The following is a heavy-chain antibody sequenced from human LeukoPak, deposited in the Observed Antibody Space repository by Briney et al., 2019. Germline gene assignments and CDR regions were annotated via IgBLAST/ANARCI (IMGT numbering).Heavy chain of an antibody. J-gene: IGHJ4*02. CDR1: GFTFSSYA. CDR3: AKDPYGDLSFDY. D-gene: IGHD4-17*01. V-gene: IGHV3-23*01. Sequence: PGGSLRLSCAASGFTFSSYAMSWVRQAPGKGLEWVSAISGSGGSTYYADSVKGRFTISRDDSKNTLYLQMNSLRAEDTAVYYCAKDPYGDLSFDYWGQGTLVTVSS. CDR2: ISGSGGST.